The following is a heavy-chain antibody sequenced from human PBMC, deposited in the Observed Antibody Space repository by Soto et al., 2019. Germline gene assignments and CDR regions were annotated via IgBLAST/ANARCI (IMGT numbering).Heavy chain of an antibody. J-gene: IGHJ4*02. CDR1: GYSFTSYD. D-gene: IGHD3-10*02. CDR3: AINEFVRGVIEY. Sequence: QVQLVQSGAEVKKPGASVKVSCKASGYSFTSYDFNWVRQATGQGLEWMGWMNPNSGNIGYAQTFQGRVTMTRDTSIGTAYMELNSLTTEDTAVYYCAINEFVRGVIEYWGQGTLVTVSS. CDR2: MNPNSGNI. V-gene: IGHV1-8*01.